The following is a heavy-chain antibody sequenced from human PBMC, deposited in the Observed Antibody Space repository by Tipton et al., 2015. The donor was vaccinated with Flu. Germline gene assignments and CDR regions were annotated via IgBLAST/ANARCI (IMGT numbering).Heavy chain of an antibody. V-gene: IGHV4-38-2*02. Sequence: TLSLTCTVSSYPITTNFYWGWIRQSPGKGLQWIAIVYQSGDTYYNPSFRRRVTLSIDTSKDQFFLKLTFVTAADKATYYCAGVGSHNSALDWGQGTPVTVSS. CDR3: AGVGSHNSALD. J-gene: IGHJ4*02. D-gene: IGHD1-1*01. CDR1: SYPITTNFY. CDR2: VYQSGDT.